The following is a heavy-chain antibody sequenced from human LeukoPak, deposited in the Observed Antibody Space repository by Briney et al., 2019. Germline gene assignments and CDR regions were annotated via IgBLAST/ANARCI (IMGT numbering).Heavy chain of an antibody. V-gene: IGHV3-23*01. D-gene: IGHD3-16*01. J-gene: IGHJ5*02. CDR1: GFTFSSHA. Sequence: RGSLRLSCAASGFTFSSHAMSWVRQAPGKGLEWVSLISGSGGSTYYADSVNGRFTISRDNSKNTVYLQMNSLRTEDTAVYYCAKDHTVSPGRAYGGANWFDPWGQGTLVTVSS. CDR3: AKDHTVSPGRAYGGANWFDP. CDR2: ISGSGGST.